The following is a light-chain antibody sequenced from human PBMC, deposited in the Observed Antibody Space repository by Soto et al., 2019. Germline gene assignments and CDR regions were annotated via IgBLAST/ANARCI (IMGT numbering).Light chain of an antibody. CDR2: KAS. J-gene: IGKJ1*01. CDR1: ESISRW. Sequence: DIQMTQSPSSLSASVGDRVTITCRASESISRWLAWYQQKPGKPPNLLIYKASTLGSGVPSRFSGTGSGTEFTLTISSLQPDDFATYYCQQYHSYWTFGQGTKVDIK. V-gene: IGKV1-5*03. CDR3: QQYHSYWT.